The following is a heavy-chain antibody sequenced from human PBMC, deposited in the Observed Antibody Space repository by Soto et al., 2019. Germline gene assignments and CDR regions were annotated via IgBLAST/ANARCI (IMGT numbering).Heavy chain of an antibody. V-gene: IGHV4-31*03. J-gene: IGHJ5*02. CDR2: FYSSGSI. Sequence: SETLSLTCFVSGYSITAGGYYWSWIRHHPGKGLEWIGSFYSSGSIIYNPSLRSRVSISGDTSSNQFSMSLTSVTAADTARYYCARMYSSGSGWFHPWGQGTQVTVSS. CDR3: ARMYSSGSGWFHP. CDR1: GYSITAGGYY. D-gene: IGHD6-19*01.